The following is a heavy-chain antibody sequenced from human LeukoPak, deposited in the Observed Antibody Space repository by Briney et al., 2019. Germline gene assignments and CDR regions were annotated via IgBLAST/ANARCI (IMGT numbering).Heavy chain of an antibody. V-gene: IGHV3-66*01. CDR1: GFTVSSNY. CDR2: IYSGGST. D-gene: IGHD6-13*01. Sequence: GGSLRLSCAASGFTVSSNYMSWVRQAPGKGLEWVSVIYSGGSTYHSDSVKGRFTISRDNSKNTLYLQMNSLRAEDTAVYYCARGGPAAGRFDYWGQGTLVTVSS. J-gene: IGHJ4*02. CDR3: ARGGPAAGRFDY.